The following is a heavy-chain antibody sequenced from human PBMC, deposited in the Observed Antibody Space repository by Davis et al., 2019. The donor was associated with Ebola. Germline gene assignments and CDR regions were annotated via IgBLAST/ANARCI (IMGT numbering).Heavy chain of an antibody. CDR1: GGTFSSYA. CDR2: IIPIFGTA. CDR3: ARCSGSLDAFDI. V-gene: IGHV1-69*13. J-gene: IGHJ3*02. D-gene: IGHD1-26*01. Sequence: SVKVSCKASGGTFSSYAISWVRQAPGQGLEWMGGIIPIFGTANYAQKFQGRVTITADESTSTAYMELSSLRSEDTAVYYCARCSGSLDAFDIWGQGTMVTVSS.